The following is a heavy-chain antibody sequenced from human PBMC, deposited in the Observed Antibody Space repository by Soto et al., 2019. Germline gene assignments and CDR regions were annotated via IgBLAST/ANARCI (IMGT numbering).Heavy chain of an antibody. Sequence: GGSLRLSCAASGLSVSNYWMHWVRQAPGMGLEWVSYISSSSSTIYYADSVKGRFTISRDNAKNALYLQMNSLRAEDTAVYYCARDTGYTYGYRPGYYYYGMDVWGQGTTVTVSS. V-gene: IGHV3-48*01. CDR1: GLSVSNYW. CDR2: ISSSSSTI. J-gene: IGHJ6*02. D-gene: IGHD5-18*01. CDR3: ARDTGYTYGYRPGYYYYGMDV.